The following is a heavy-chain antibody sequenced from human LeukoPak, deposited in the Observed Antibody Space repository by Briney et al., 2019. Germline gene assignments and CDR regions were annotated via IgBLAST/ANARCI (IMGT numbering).Heavy chain of an antibody. V-gene: IGHV3-21*01. CDR1: GFTFTNYT. Sequence: PGGSLRLSCTASGFTFTNYTINWVRQAPGKGLEWVSSISSSSSYIYYADSVKGRFTISRDNAKNSLYLQMNSLRAEDTAVYYCARGTGNFDYWGQGTLVTVSS. CDR2: ISSSSSYI. D-gene: IGHD3/OR15-3a*01. CDR3: ARGTGNFDY. J-gene: IGHJ4*02.